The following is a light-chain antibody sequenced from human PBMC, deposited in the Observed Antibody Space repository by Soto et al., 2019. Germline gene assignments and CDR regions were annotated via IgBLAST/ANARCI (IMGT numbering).Light chain of an antibody. CDR2: DAS. V-gene: IGKV3-11*01. CDR3: QQRSNWRGT. J-gene: IGKJ5*01. CDR1: QSVTSSF. Sequence: EIVLTQSPGTLSLSPGERSTLSCRASQSVTSSFLAWYQQKPGQAPRLLIYDASNRATGIPARFSGSGSGTDFTLTISSLEPEDFAVYYCQQRSNWRGTFGQGTRLEIK.